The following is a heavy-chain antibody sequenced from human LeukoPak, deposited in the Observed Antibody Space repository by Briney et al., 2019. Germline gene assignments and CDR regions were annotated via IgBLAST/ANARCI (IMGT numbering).Heavy chain of an antibody. CDR1: GGSISSYY. D-gene: IGHD2-15*01. CDR3: ARGGYCSGGSCHLVY. Sequence: SETLSLTCTVPGGSISSYYWSWIRQPPGKGLEWIGYIYYSGSTNYNPSLKSRVTISVDTSKNQFSLKLSSMTAADTAVYYCARGGYCSGGSCHLVYWGQGTLVTVSS. CDR2: IYYSGST. J-gene: IGHJ4*02. V-gene: IGHV4-59*01.